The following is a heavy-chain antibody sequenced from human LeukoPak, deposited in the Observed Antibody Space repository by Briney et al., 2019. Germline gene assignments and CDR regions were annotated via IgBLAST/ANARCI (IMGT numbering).Heavy chain of an antibody. D-gene: IGHD2-15*01. CDR3: AKNGGSQCYSHLDS. Sequence: GGSLRLSCAASGFTFSSYSMNWVRQAPGKGLEWVSGTSGSGGSTYYAGSVRGRFTISRDNSKNTLYLQMNSLRVEDTAVYYCAKNGGSQCYSHLDSWGQGTLVSVSS. J-gene: IGHJ4*02. CDR2: TSGSGGST. CDR1: GFTFSSYS. V-gene: IGHV3-23*01.